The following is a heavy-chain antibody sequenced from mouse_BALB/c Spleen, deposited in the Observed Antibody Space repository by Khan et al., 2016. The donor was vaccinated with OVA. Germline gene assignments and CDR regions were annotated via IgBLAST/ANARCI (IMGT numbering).Heavy chain of an antibody. J-gene: IGHJ2*01. CDR3: ERMERTIN. Sequence: EVQLQESGGGLVQPGGSLKLSCAASGFTFSSYGMSWVRQTPDKRLELVATINSNGGSTYYPDSVKGRFTISRDNANNTLYLQMSSLKSEDTAMYYCERMERTINWGQGTTLTVSS. CDR1: GFTFSSYG. CDR2: INSNGGST. V-gene: IGHV5-6-3*01.